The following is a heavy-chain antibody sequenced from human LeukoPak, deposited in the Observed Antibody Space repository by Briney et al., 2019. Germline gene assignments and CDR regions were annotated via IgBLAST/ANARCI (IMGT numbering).Heavy chain of an antibody. J-gene: IGHJ6*03. V-gene: IGHV3-21*01. CDR2: ISSSSSYI. D-gene: IGHD6-13*01. CDR3: ARDIDVDSSWYKVYYYYYYMDV. Sequence: GGSLRLSCAASGFTFSSYSMNWVRQAPGKGLEWVSSISSSSSYIYYADSVKGRFTISRDNAKNSLYLQMNSLRAEDTAVYYCARDIDVDSSWYKVYYYYYYMDVWGKGTTVTVSS. CDR1: GFTFSSYS.